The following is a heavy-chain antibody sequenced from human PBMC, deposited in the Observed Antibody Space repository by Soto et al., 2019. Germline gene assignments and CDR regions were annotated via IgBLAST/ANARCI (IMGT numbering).Heavy chain of an antibody. Sequence: SQTMSLTCSVSGGSISSYYWSWILQPPGKRLEWIGDIYYSGSTTYNPSLKSRIIISVNMFTNQFSLKLGSVTAADTAVYYCARSRWENYYDSGTYHRRMGAFDIWGQGTMVTVSS. V-gene: IGHV4-59*01. CDR2: IYYSGST. CDR3: ARSRWENYYDSGTYHRRMGAFDI. D-gene: IGHD3-10*01. J-gene: IGHJ3*02. CDR1: GGSISSYY.